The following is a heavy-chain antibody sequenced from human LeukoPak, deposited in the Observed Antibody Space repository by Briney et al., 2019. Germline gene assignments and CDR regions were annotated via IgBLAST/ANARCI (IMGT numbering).Heavy chain of an antibody. Sequence: SETLSLTYTVSGGSISSYFWSWIRQPPGKGLEWIGYIYSNGNTNYNPSLKSRVTISVGTSKNQFSLKVSSVTAADTAVYYCARVQIGYSYGLFDSWGQGTLVTVSS. D-gene: IGHD5-18*01. V-gene: IGHV4-59*01. CDR2: IYSNGNT. CDR3: ARVQIGYSYGLFDS. CDR1: GGSISSYF. J-gene: IGHJ4*02.